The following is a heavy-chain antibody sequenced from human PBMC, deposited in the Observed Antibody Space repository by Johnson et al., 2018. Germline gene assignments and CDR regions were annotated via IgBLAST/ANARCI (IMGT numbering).Heavy chain of an antibody. V-gene: IGHV3-11*01. D-gene: IGHD3-3*01. J-gene: IGHJ6*02. CDR1: GFTFSDYY. Sequence: QVQLVESGGGLVKPGGSLRLSCAASGFTFSDYYMSWVRQAPGKGLEWVSYVSRNSIDIYYADSVKGLFTISRDNAKNSLYLQMNSLSDEETAVYYCARTKAISSHYYYYGMDVWGQGTTVTVSS. CDR3: ARTKAISSHYYYYGMDV. CDR2: VSRNSIDI.